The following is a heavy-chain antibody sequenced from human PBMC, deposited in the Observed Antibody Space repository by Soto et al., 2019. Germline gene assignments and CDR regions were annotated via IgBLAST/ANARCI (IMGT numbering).Heavy chain of an antibody. J-gene: IGHJ3*02. CDR3: AHAGYSSSWLSYDAFDI. Sequence: QITLKESGPTLVKPTQTLTLTCTFSGFSLSTSGVGVAWIRQPPGKALEWLALIYWDDDKRYSPSLKSRLTITKDTSKNQVVLTMTNMDPVDTATYYCAHAGYSSSWLSYDAFDIWGQGTMFTVSS. V-gene: IGHV2-5*02. D-gene: IGHD6-13*01. CDR2: IYWDDDK. CDR1: GFSLSTSGVG.